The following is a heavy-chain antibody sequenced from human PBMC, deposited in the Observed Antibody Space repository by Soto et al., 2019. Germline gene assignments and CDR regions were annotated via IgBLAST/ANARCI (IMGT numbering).Heavy chain of an antibody. J-gene: IGHJ5*02. CDR1: GFTFSSYA. CDR3: AREDWFDT. V-gene: IGHV3-30-3*01. CDR2: ISYDGSNK. Sequence: QVHLVESGGGVVQPGRSLRLSCAASGFTFSSYAMHWVRQAPGKGLEWVAVISYDGSNKYYADSVKGRFTISRDNSNNTLYLQMNSLRAEDTAVYYCAREDWFDTWGQGTLVTVSS.